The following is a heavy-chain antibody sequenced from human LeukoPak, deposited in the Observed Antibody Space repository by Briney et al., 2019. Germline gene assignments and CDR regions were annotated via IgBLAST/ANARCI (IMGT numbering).Heavy chain of an antibody. V-gene: IGHV3-53*04. J-gene: IGHJ4*02. Sequence: GGSLRLSCAASAFTVSSNYMSWVRQAPRKGLEWVAVIYSDGSTYYAVSVKVRFTTSRHNCKTKLYLQMNSLRAADTAVYYCARELRDGYNLYYFDYWGQGTLVTVSS. CDR3: ARELRDGYNLYYFDY. CDR2: IYSDGST. CDR1: AFTVSSNY. D-gene: IGHD5-24*01.